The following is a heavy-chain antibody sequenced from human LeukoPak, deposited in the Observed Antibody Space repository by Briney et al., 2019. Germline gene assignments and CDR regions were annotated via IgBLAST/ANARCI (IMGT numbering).Heavy chain of an antibody. CDR3: ARGYSSSWWAHDAFDI. CDR1: GGSISSSNW. J-gene: IGHJ3*02. CDR2: IYHSGST. V-gene: IGHV4-4*02. Sequence: PSETLSLTCAVSGGSISSSNWWSWVRQPPGKGLEWIGEIYHSGSTNYNPSLKSRVTISVDKSKNQFSLKLSSVTAADTAVYYCARGYSSSWWAHDAFDIWGQGTMVTVSS. D-gene: IGHD6-13*01.